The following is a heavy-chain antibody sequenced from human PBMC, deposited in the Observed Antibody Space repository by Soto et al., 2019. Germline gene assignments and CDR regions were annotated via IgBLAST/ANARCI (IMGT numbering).Heavy chain of an antibody. CDR1: GFTFSSYW. CDR3: ARGITIFGVVITYYYYYMDV. Sequence: ESGGGLVPPGGSLRLSCAASGFTFSSYWMSWVRQAPGKGLEWVANIKQDGSEKYYVDSVKGRFTISRDNAKNSLYLQMNSLRAEDTAVYYCARGITIFGVVITYYYYYMDVWGKGTTVTVSS. J-gene: IGHJ6*03. CDR2: IKQDGSEK. D-gene: IGHD3-3*01. V-gene: IGHV3-7*01.